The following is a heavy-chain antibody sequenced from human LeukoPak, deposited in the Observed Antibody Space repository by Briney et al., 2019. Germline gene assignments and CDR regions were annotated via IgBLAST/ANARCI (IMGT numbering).Heavy chain of an antibody. J-gene: IGHJ6*03. CDR1: GFSFSNYG. V-gene: IGHV3-30*02. CDR3: AKDGYSGYDGYYIDV. CDR2: IRYDGNNK. D-gene: IGHD5-12*01. Sequence: GGSLRHSCAASGFSFSNYGMHWVRQAPGKGLEWVAFIRYDGNNKYYVDSVKGRFTISRDNSNNTLYMQMNSLSTEDTAVYYCAKDGYSGYDGYYIDVLGKGTTVTVSS.